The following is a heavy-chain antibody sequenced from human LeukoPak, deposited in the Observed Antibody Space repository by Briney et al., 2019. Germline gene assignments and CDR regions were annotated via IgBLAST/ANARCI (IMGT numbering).Heavy chain of an antibody. J-gene: IGHJ3*02. V-gene: IGHV5-51*01. CDR1: GYSFTSYW. CDR3: ASPVISGSYYDHAFDT. Sequence: PGESLKISCKGSGYSFTSYWIGWVRQLPGKGLEWMGIIYPGDSDTRYSPSFQGQVTISVDKSISTAYLQWSSLKASDTAMYYCASPVISGSYYDHAFDTWGQGTMVTVSS. D-gene: IGHD1-26*01. CDR2: IYPGDSDT.